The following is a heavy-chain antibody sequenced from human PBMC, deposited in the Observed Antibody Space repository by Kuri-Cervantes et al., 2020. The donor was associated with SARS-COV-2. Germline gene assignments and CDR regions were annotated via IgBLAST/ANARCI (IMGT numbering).Heavy chain of an antibody. CDR1: GFTFSSYW. CDR3: ARVKQWLERTAFDI. CDR2: INSDGSST. D-gene: IGHD6-19*01. V-gene: IGHV3-74*01. Sequence: GGSLRLSCAASGFTFSSYWMHWVRQAPGKGLVWVSRINSDGSSTSYADSVKGRSTISRDNSKNTLYLQMNSLRAEDTAVYYCARVKQWLERTAFDIWGQGTMVTVSS. J-gene: IGHJ3*02.